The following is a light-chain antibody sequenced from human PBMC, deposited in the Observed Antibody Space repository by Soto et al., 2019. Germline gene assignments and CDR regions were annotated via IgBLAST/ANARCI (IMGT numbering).Light chain of an antibody. CDR3: QQFSSYPLT. V-gene: IGKV3D-15*01. CDR1: QGIGDT. Sequence: EVVMRQSPATLSVSPGEGATLSCRASQGIGDTLAWYQHKPGQTPRLLIFGASARPTGIPDRFSGGGSGTDFTLTISRLEPEDFAVYYCQQFSSYPLTFGGGTKVDIK. CDR2: GAS. J-gene: IGKJ4*01.